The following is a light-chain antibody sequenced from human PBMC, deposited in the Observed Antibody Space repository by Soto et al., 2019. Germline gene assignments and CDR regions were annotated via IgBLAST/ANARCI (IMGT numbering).Light chain of an antibody. CDR1: QSISSW. CDR2: KAS. V-gene: IGKV1-5*03. J-gene: IGKJ2*01. CDR3: QQYNSYSYT. Sequence: DIQMTQSPSTLSASVGDRVTITCRASQSISSWLAWYQQKPGKAPKLLIYKASSLESGVPSRFSGSGSGTEFTLTISRLQPDDFATDYCQQYNSYSYTFGQGTKLEIK.